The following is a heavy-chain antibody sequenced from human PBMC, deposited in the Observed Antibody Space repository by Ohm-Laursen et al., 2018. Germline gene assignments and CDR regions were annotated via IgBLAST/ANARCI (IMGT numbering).Heavy chain of an antibody. Sequence: GTLSLTCPVSGDPISGRYWSWIRQPPGKGLEWIGNIDDNGNTNYNPSLQSRVTISINTSKNQFSLQRSFVTAADTAVYHCAGAPNLYYFDYWGQGTLVTVSS. CDR1: GDPISGRY. CDR2: IDDNGNT. J-gene: IGHJ4*02. V-gene: IGHV4-59*08. D-gene: IGHD1-26*01. CDR3: AGAPNLYYFDY.